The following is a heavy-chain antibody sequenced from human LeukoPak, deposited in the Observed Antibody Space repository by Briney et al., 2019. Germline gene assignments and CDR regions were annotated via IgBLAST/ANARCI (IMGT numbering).Heavy chain of an antibody. CDR3: ARDRESYYCTSTSCYLDY. Sequence: GGSLRLSCAASGFTFSSYGMHWVRQAPGKGRDWVAFIRYDGSNKYYADSVKGRFTISRDNSKNTLYLQMNSLRAEDTAVYYCARDRESYYCTSTSCYLDYWGQGTLVTVSS. J-gene: IGHJ4*02. CDR2: IRYDGSNK. CDR1: GFTFSSYG. D-gene: IGHD2-2*01. V-gene: IGHV3-30*02.